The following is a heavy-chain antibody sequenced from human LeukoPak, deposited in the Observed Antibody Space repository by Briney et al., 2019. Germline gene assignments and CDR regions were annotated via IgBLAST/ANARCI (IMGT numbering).Heavy chain of an antibody. V-gene: IGHV3-21*04. CDR1: GFTFSSYS. Sequence: PGGSLRLSCAASGFTFSSYSMNWVRRAPGKGLEWVSSISSSSSYIYYADSVKGRFTISRDNAKNSLYLQMNSLRAEDTAVYYCARGEGTGTTPFDYWGQGTLVTVSS. CDR2: ISSSSSYI. CDR3: ARGEGTGTTPFDY. J-gene: IGHJ4*02. D-gene: IGHD1-7*01.